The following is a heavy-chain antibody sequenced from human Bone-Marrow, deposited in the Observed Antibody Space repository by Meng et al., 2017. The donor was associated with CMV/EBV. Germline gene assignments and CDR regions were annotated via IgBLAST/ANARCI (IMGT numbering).Heavy chain of an antibody. Sequence: GESLKISCAASGFTFSSYSMNWVRQAPGKGLEWVAFIRYDGSNKYYADSVKGRFTISRDNSKNTLYLQMNSLRAEDTAVYYCAGYCSSTSCHWYAFDIWGQGTMVTVSS. CDR2: IRYDGSNK. CDR1: GFTFSSYS. D-gene: IGHD2-2*01. CDR3: AGYCSSTSCHWYAFDI. J-gene: IGHJ3*02. V-gene: IGHV3-30*02.